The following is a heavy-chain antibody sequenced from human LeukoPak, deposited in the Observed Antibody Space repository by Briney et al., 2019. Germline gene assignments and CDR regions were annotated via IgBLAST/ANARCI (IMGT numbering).Heavy chain of an antibody. J-gene: IGHJ4*02. Sequence: GGSLRLSCAASGFTFSSYSMNWVRQAPGKGLEWVSSISSSSSYIYYADSVKGRFTISRDNAKNPLYLQMNGLRAEDTAVYYCATQPSRYCSSTSCYDFDYWGQGTLVTVSS. V-gene: IGHV3-21*01. D-gene: IGHD2-2*01. CDR3: ATQPSRYCSSTSCYDFDY. CDR1: GFTFSSYS. CDR2: ISSSSSYI.